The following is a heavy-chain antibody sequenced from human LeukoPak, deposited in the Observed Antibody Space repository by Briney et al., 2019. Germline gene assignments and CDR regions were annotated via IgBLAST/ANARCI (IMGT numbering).Heavy chain of an antibody. J-gene: IGHJ5*02. V-gene: IGHV1-69*13. CDR1: RGTFSSYA. D-gene: IGHD2-2*01. CDR3: ARDARHKYCSSASCYRGWFDP. Sequence: ASVRVSCTPSRGTFSSYAITWVREAPGQELEWIGVIIPMFGTANYAKRFQGRVTITGDESTSTAYMELSSLRSEDTGVYYCARDARHKYCSSASCYRGWFDPWGQGTLVTVSS. CDR2: IIPMFGTA.